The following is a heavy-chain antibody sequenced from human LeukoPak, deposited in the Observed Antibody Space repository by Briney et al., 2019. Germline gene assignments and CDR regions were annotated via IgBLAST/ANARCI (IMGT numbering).Heavy chain of an antibody. V-gene: IGHV3-23*01. CDR2: ITGSSGTT. D-gene: IGHD3-10*01. J-gene: IGHJ6*03. Sequence: GGSLRLSCVASGFTFSFYGMTWVRQAPGKGLEWVSGITGSSGTTYSADSVKGRFTISRDNSKNTLYLQMNSLRAEDTALYYCAKDHLLGRDYYYMDVWGKGTTVTVSS. CDR1: GFTFSFYG. CDR3: AKDHLLGRDYYYMDV.